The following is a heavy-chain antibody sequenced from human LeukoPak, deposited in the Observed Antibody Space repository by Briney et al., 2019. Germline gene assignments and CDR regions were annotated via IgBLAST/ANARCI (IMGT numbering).Heavy chain of an antibody. Sequence: ASVKVSCKASGYTFTSYGFSWVRQAPGQGLEWMGWISAYYGNTNYAQKFQGRVTMTTDTSTNTAYMELRSLRIDDTAVYYCAKVQAFDYGDYAVGFTEDYWGQGTLVTVSS. CDR2: ISAYYGNT. J-gene: IGHJ4*02. CDR1: GYTFTSYG. CDR3: AKVQAFDYGDYAVGFTEDY. D-gene: IGHD4-17*01. V-gene: IGHV1-18*01.